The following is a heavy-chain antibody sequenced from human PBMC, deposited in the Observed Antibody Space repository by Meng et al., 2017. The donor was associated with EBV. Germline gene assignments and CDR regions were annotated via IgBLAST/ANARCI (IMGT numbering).Heavy chain of an antibody. Sequence: EVQLVESGGXLVKPGGSLXLSCAASGFSFSAYSMNWVRQAPGKGLEWLSFISTTGSYISYADSVKGRFTVSRDNAENSLHLQMNSLSAEDTAVYYCARDRRHSASLDYWGQGTLVNVSS. CDR2: ISTTGSYI. V-gene: IGHV3-21*06. CDR3: ARDRRHSASLDY. J-gene: IGHJ4*02. CDR1: GFSFSAYS. D-gene: IGHD1-26*01.